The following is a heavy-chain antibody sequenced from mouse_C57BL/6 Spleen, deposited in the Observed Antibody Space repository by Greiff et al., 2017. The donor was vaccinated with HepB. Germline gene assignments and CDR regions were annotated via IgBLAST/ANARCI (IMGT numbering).Heavy chain of an antibody. CDR1: GYTFTDYE. Sequence: QVQLQQSGAELVRPGASVTLSCKASGYTFTDYEMHWVKQTPVHGLEWTGAIDPETGGTAYNQKFKGKAILTADKSSSAAYMELRSLTSEDSAVYYCTREAGYFDYWGQGTTLTVSS. D-gene: IGHD3-2*02. CDR2: IDPETGGT. CDR3: TREAGYFDY. J-gene: IGHJ2*01. V-gene: IGHV1-15*01.